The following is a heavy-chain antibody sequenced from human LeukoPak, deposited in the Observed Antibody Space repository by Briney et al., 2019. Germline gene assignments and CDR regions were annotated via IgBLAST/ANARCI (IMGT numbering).Heavy chain of an antibody. CDR2: INPNSGGT. CDR3: ARDLAYCGGDCYSDY. CDR1: GYTFTGYY. V-gene: IGHV1-2*02. D-gene: IGHD2-21*02. Sequence: EASVKVSCKASGYTFTGYYMHWVRQAPGQGLEWMGWINPNSGGTNYAQKFQGRVTMTRDTSISTAYMELSRLRSDDTAVYYCARDLAYCGGDCYSDYWGQGTLVTVSS. J-gene: IGHJ4*02.